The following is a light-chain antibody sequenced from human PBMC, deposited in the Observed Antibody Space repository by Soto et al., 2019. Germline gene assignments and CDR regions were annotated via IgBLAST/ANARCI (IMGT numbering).Light chain of an antibody. Sequence: QSALTQPASVSGSPGQSITISCTGTATDVGAYNYVSWYQQHPGRAPKLIIYAVTDRPSGVADRFSGSKSGDTAALTISGLQAEDDAHYYCSSFTSSTTLLFGGGTKLTV. CDR1: ATDVGAYNY. CDR2: AVT. J-gene: IGLJ2*01. CDR3: SSFTSSTTLL. V-gene: IGLV2-14*01.